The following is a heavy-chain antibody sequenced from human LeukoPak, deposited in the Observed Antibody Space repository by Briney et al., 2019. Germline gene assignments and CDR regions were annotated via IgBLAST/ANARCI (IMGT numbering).Heavy chain of an antibody. J-gene: IGHJ4*02. CDR2: INPNSGGT. V-gene: IGHV1-2*06. CDR1: GYTFTGYH. D-gene: IGHD6-25*01. Sequence: GASVKVSCKASGYTFTGYHMHWVRQAPGQGLEWMGRINPNSGGTNYAQKFQDRVTMTRDTSISTAYMELNRLRSDDTAVYYCARESDASGYYFDFWGQGTLVTVSS. CDR3: ARESDASGYYFDF.